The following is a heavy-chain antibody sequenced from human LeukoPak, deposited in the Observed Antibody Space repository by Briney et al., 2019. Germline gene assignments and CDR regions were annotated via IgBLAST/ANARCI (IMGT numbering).Heavy chain of an antibody. CDR1: GGSITSYY. CDR2: IYYSGTT. D-gene: IGHD5-24*01. J-gene: IGHJ4*02. CDR3: ARVRRDGYNSPDY. Sequence: SETLSLTCTVSGGSITSYYWSWIRQPPGKGLECIGYIYYSGTTYYNPSIKSRVTISVDTSKNQFSLKLSSVTAADTAVYYCARVRRDGYNSPDYWGQGTLVTVSS. V-gene: IGHV4-59*01.